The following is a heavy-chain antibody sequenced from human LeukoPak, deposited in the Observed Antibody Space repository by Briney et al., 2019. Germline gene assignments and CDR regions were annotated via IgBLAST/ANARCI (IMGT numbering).Heavy chain of an antibody. CDR1: GYTFTSYY. CDR2: INPSGGST. V-gene: IGHV1-46*01. D-gene: IGHD3-22*01. CDR3: ARGRGTMIVEFQDWYFDL. Sequence: GASVKVSCKASGYTFTSYYMHWVRQAPGQGLEWMGIINPSGGSTSYAQKFQGRVTMTRDMSTSTVYMELSSLRSEDTAVYYCARGRGTMIVEFQDWYFDLWGRGTLVTVSS. J-gene: IGHJ2*01.